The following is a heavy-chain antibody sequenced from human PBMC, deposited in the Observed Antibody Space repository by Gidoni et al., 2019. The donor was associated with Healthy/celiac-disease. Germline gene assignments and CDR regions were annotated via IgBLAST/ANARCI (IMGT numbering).Heavy chain of an antibody. CDR3: AKVQKKTSSSSGAFDI. CDR1: GFTFSSYA. Sequence: EVQLLESGGGLVQPGGSLRLCCAASGFTFSSYAMSWVRQAPGKGLEGVSAISGSGGSTYYADSVKGRFTISRDNSKNTLYLQMNSLRAEDTAVYYCAKVQKKTSSSSGAFDIWGQVTMVTVSS. D-gene: IGHD6-6*01. CDR2: ISGSGGST. J-gene: IGHJ3*02. V-gene: IGHV3-23*01.